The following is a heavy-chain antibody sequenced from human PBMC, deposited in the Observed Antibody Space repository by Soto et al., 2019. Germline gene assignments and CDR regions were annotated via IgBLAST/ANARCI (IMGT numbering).Heavy chain of an antibody. CDR1: GFTFSSYA. J-gene: IGHJ6*02. V-gene: IGHV3-23*01. CDR2: ISGSGGST. Sequence: GSLRLSCAASGFTFSSYAMSWVRQAPGKGLEWVSAISGSGGSTYYADSVKGRFTISRDNSKNTLYLQMNSLRAEDTAVYYCAKGFTTMVRGVSRVYYYYYGMDVWGQGTTVIVSS. D-gene: IGHD3-10*01. CDR3: AKGFTTMVRGVSRVYYYYYGMDV.